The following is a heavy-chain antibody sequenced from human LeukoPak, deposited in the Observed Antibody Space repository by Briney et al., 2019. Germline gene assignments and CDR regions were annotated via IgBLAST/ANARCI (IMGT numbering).Heavy chain of an antibody. V-gene: IGHV3-48*03. J-gene: IGHJ4*02. CDR1: GFTFRSHE. CDR2: IRSCGKSR. Sequence: AGGSLRLSCAASGFTFRSHEMNWVRQAPGKGLEGVSSIRSCGKSRRYADSVKGRFTVSRDNAKNTLYLQMNRLRAEVTSVYYCARAFDYWGQGALVTVSS. CDR3: ARAFDY.